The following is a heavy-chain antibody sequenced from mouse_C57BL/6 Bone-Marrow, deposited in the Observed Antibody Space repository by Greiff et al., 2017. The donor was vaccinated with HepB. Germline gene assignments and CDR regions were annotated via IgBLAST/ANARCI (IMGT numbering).Heavy chain of an antibody. CDR3: ARDLLKAMDY. J-gene: IGHJ4*01. Sequence: DVHLVESGGGLVKPGGSLKLSCAASGFTFSSYAMSWVRQTPEKRLEWVATISDGGSYTYYPDNVKGRFTISRDNAKNNLYLQMSHLKSEDTAMYYCARDLLKAMDYWGQGTSVTVSS. CDR2: ISDGGSYT. V-gene: IGHV5-4*01. D-gene: IGHD1-3*01. CDR1: GFTFSSYA.